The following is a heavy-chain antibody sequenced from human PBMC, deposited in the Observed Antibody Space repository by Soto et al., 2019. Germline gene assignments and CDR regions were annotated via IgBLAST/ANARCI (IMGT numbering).Heavy chain of an antibody. D-gene: IGHD3-16*01. J-gene: IGHJ5*02. CDR3: AKDLRGDFDP. Sequence: GGSLRLSCAASGFTFRSHAMSWVRQAPGKGLEWVSGISASGGSTYYADSVKGRFTISRDNVKNTLYLQMNSLKAEDTAVYYCAKDLRGDFDPWGQGTLVTVS. V-gene: IGHV3-23*01. CDR2: ISASGGST. CDR1: GFTFRSHA.